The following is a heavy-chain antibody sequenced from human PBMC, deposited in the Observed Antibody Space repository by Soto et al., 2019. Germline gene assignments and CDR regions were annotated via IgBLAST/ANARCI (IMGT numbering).Heavy chain of an antibody. CDR3: ARYGRHRSANLGLFDS. CDR1: GDSISTYY. CDR2: IYYSGST. J-gene: IGHJ5*01. D-gene: IGHD1-1*01. V-gene: IGHV4-59*01. Sequence: PSETLSLTCTVSGDSISTYYWSWIRQPPGKGLEWIGYIYYSGSTNYNPSLNSRVTISVDTSKNQFSLKLSSVTAADTAVYYCARYGRHRSANLGLFDSWGQGTLVTGSS.